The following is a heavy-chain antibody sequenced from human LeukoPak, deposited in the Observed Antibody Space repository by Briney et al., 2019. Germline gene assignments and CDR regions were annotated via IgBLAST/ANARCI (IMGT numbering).Heavy chain of an antibody. CDR2: IYTTGST. CDR1: GASLSSYY. Sequence: SETLSLTCTVSGASLSSYYWKWVRQSAGEGLEWIGRIYTTGSTNYSPSFESRVTMSLDTSRNQFSLRLSSVTAADTAVYYCARGTRIVGASYYFDCWGQGTLVTVSS. J-gene: IGHJ4*02. D-gene: IGHD1-26*01. V-gene: IGHV4-4*07. CDR3: ARGTRIVGASYYFDC.